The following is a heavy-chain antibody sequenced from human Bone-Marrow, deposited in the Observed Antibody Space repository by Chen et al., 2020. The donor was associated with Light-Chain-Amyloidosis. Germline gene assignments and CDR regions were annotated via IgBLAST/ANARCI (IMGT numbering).Heavy chain of an antibody. D-gene: IGHD2-8*01. V-gene: IGHV3-64*02. J-gene: IGHJ4*02. CDR3: GRLMLYQTWGPVEH. CDR2: INRNGGNK. Sequence: EVQLVESGEGLAQPGGSLRLSCAASGFTFSNYAMQWVRQAPGKVLESVSIINRNGGNKYYADSVKGIFAISRDNSKNTLYLKMGSLRAEDMAVYYCGRLMLYQTWGPVEHWGRGVLVTVSS. CDR1: GFTFSNYA.